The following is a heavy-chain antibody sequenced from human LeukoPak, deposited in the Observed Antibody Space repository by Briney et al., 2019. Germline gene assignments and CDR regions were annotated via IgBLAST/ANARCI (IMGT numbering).Heavy chain of an antibody. CDR1: GYTFTSYY. CDR2: INPSGGST. CDR3: AREQRITMVRGYVYDY. V-gene: IGHV1-46*01. D-gene: IGHD3-10*01. Sequence: ASVKVSCKASGYTFTSYYMHWVRQAPGQGLEWIGIINPSGGSTSYAQKFQGRVTMTRDTSTSTVYMELSSLRSEDTAVYYCAREQRITMVRGYVYDYWGQGTLVTVSS. J-gene: IGHJ4*02.